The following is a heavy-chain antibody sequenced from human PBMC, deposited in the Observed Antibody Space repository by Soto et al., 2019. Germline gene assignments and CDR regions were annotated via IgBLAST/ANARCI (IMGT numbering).Heavy chain of an antibody. V-gene: IGHV1-69*02. D-gene: IGHD1-7*01. CDR3: AIANSWRDAFRF. CDR2: IIPFNGFA. J-gene: IGHJ3*01. Sequence: VQSGAEMKKSGSSVKVSCTASRGIVNTNVINWVRQAPGHGLEWMGRIIPFNGFAQYAQKFQGRVTITADRSTSAADMEVSSLTSEDTAIYYCAIANSWRDAFRFWDQGT. CDR1: RGIVNTNV.